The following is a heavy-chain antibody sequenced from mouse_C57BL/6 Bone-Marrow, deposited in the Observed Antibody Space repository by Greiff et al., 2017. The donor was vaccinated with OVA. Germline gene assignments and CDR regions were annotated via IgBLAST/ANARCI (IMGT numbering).Heavy chain of an antibody. J-gene: IGHJ1*03. V-gene: IGHV1-39*01. CDR1: GYSFTDYN. CDR3: AFYCGGSYRYFDV. Sequence: VQLQQSGPELVKPGASVKISCTASGYSFTDYNMNWVQQSPGKSLEWIGEINPNYGTTSYNQKFKGKVTLTVDQSNSTAYMQLNSLTSEESAIYYCAFYCGGSYRYFDVWGTGTTVTVSS. D-gene: IGHD1-1*01. CDR2: INPNYGTT.